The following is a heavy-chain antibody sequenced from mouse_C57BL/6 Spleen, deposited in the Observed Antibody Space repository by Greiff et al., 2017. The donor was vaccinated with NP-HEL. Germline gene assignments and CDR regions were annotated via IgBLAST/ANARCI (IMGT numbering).Heavy chain of an antibody. V-gene: IGHV1-42*01. J-gene: IGHJ1*03. D-gene: IGHD1-1*01. Sequence: EVQLQQSGPELVKPGASVKISCKASGYSFTGYYMNWVKQSPEKSLEWIGEINPSTGGTTYNQKFKAKATLTVDKSSSTAYMQLKSLTSEDSAVYYCARGATVVAYEGYFDVWGTGTTVTVSS. CDR3: ARGATVVAYEGYFDV. CDR2: INPSTGGT. CDR1: GYSFTGYY.